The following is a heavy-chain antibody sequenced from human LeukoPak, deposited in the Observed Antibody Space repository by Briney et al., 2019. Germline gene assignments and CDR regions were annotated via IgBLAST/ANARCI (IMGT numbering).Heavy chain of an antibody. Sequence: SETLSLTCAVYGGSFSGYYWSWIRQPPGKGLEWIGEINHSGSTNYNPSLKSRATISVDTSKNQFSLKLSSVTAADTAVYYCARGPLYYYGSGSYYKRFDYWGQGTLVTVSS. CDR2: INHSGST. CDR3: ARGPLYYYGSGSYYKRFDY. V-gene: IGHV4-34*01. CDR1: GGSFSGYY. D-gene: IGHD3-10*01. J-gene: IGHJ4*02.